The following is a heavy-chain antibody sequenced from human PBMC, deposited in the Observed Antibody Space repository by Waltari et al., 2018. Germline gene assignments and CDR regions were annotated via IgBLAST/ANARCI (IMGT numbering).Heavy chain of an antibody. V-gene: IGHV3-48*02. CDR1: GFTFSTYA. Sequence: EVQLVESGGKLIQPGGSLRLSCDASGFTFSTYAMNWVRQIPGKGLEWVSYISRTSNTKYYAESVEGRYAISRDNAKNLLYLEMTSLRDDDTAVYYCARNDYDRAGVYDYWGQGTLVTVSS. D-gene: IGHD2-8*01. CDR3: ARNDYDRAGVYDY. J-gene: IGHJ4*02. CDR2: ISRTSNTK.